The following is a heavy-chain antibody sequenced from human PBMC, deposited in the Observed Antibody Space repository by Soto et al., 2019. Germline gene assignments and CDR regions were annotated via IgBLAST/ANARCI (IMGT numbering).Heavy chain of an antibody. V-gene: IGHV3-23*01. J-gene: IGHJ4*02. CDR1: GFTFSSYA. CDR3: AKGIVGATDYYFDY. D-gene: IGHD1-26*01. Sequence: GGSLRLSCAASGFTFSSYAMTWVRQAPGKGLEWVSSISGSGDSTYYADSVKGRFSISRDNSKGRFSISRDNSKNTLYLQMKSLRVEDTAVYYCAKGIVGATDYYFDYWGLGTLVTVSS. CDR2: ISGSGDST.